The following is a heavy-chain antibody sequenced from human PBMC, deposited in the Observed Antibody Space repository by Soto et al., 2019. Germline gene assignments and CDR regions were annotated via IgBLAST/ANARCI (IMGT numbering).Heavy chain of an antibody. CDR1: GGTFSSYA. CDR3: ARGKGYYYDSSGLYGMDV. V-gene: IGHV1-69*13. Sequence: ASVKVSCKAPGGTFSSYAISWVRQAPGQGLEWMGGIIPIFGTANYAQKFQGRVTITADESTSTAYMELSSLRSEDTAVYYCARGKGYYYDSSGLYGMDVWGQGTTVTVSS. D-gene: IGHD3-22*01. J-gene: IGHJ6*02. CDR2: IIPIFGTA.